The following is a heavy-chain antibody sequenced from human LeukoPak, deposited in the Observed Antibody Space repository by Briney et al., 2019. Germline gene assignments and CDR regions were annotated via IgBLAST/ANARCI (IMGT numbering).Heavy chain of an antibody. V-gene: IGHV4-61*08. CDR1: GGSVNSGGYY. CDR2: IYYSGST. Sequence: PSETLSLTCTVSGGSVNSGGYYWSWVRQPPGKGLEWIGYIYYSGSTNYNPSLKSRVTISVDTSKNQFSLKLSSVTAADTAVYYCARRTTVTSSHDYWGRGTLVTVSS. D-gene: IGHD4-17*01. CDR3: ARRTTVTSSHDY. J-gene: IGHJ4*02.